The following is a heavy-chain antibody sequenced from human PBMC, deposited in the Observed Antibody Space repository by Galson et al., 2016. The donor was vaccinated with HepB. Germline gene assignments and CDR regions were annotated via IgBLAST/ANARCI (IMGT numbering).Heavy chain of an antibody. CDR1: GFTFSSYW. Sequence: SLRLSCAASGFTFSSYWMNWVRQAPGKGLVWVSRINSDGSSTSYADSVKGRFSISRDNAKNTLCLQMNSLRAEDTAVYYCARDYVDTGTTDRFDPWGQGTLVTVSS. V-gene: IGHV3-74*01. CDR3: ARDYVDTGTTDRFDP. D-gene: IGHD5-18*01. CDR2: INSDGSST. J-gene: IGHJ5*02.